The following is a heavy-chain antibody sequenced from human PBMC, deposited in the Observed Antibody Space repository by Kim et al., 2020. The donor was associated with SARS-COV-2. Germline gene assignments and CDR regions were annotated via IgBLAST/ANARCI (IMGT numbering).Heavy chain of an antibody. J-gene: IGHJ4*02. CDR3: ARGGIAAAGTFDGSDY. D-gene: IGHD6-13*01. CDR2: INPNSGGT. Sequence: ASVKVSCKASGYTFTGYYMHWVRQAPGQGLEWMGWINPNSGGTNYAQKFQGRVTMTRDTSISPAYMELSRLRSDDTAVYYCARGGIAAAGTFDGSDYWGQGTLVTVSS. V-gene: IGHV1-2*02. CDR1: GYTFTGYY.